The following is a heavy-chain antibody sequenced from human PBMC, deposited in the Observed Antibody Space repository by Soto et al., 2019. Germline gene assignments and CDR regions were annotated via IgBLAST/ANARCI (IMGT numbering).Heavy chain of an antibody. CDR2: ISWNSGSI. CDR3: AKDKFPAATLGWFDP. D-gene: IGHD2-2*01. J-gene: IGHJ5*02. CDR1: GFTFDDYA. V-gene: IGHV3-9*01. Sequence: PGGSLRLSCAASGFTFDDYAMHWVRQAPGKGLEWVSGISWNSGSIGYADSVKGRFTISRDNAKNSLYLQMNSLRAEDTALYYCAKDKFPAATLGWFDPWGQGTLVTVSS.